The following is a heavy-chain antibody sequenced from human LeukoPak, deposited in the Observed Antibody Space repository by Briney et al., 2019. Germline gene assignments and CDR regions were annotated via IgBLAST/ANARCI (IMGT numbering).Heavy chain of an antibody. CDR2: INNDGSST. CDR1: GFTFANTW. J-gene: IGHJ4*02. CDR3: VIGGSYGSGS. D-gene: IGHD3-10*01. Sequence: TGGSPRLSCAASGFTFANTWMHWVRRAPGRGLVWVSIINNDGSSTNYADSVKGRFTISRDNAKNTLYLQMNSLRDEDTAVYYCVIGGSYGSGSWGQGTLVTVSS. V-gene: IGHV3-74*01.